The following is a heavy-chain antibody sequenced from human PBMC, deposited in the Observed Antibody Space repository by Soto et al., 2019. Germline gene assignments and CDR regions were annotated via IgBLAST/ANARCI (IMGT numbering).Heavy chain of an antibody. J-gene: IGHJ6*02. CDR2: MSHKSGNT. V-gene: IGHV1-8*01. CDR1: GYTXSSYE. CDR3: ASFPADFKIYYYYGMDV. Sequence: SXKVSFKASGYTXSSYEINWVRQAAGQGLEWLGWMSHKSGNTGYAPKFLGRVTMTKNTSINTAYMELSSLRYQDTAVYYCASFPADFKIYYYYGMDVWGQGTTAPVSS.